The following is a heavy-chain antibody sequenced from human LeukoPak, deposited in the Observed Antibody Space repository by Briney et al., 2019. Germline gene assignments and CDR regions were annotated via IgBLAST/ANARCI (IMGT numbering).Heavy chain of an antibody. CDR2: INHSGST. V-gene: IGHV4-34*01. CDR3: ARGVYDYYGSGSYLDP. J-gene: IGHJ5*02. CDR1: GGSFSGYY. D-gene: IGHD3-10*01. Sequence: SETLSLTCAVHGGSFSGYYWSWIRQPPGKGLEWIGEINHSGSTNYNPSLKSRVTISVDTSKNQFSLKLSSVTAADTAVYYCARGVYDYYGSGSYLDPWGQGTLVTVSS.